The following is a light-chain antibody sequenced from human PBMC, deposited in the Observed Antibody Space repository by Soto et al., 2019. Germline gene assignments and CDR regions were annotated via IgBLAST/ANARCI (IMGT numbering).Light chain of an antibody. CDR3: QSYDNSLSGWV. J-gene: IGLJ3*02. CDR2: GTT. CDR1: SSNIGAGYD. Sequence: QAVVTQPPSVSGAPGQRVTISCTGSSSNIGAGYDVHWYQQLPGTAPKLLIYGTTNRPSGVPDRFSGSKSGTSASLAITGLQAEDEADYYCQSYDNSLSGWVFGGGTKVTVL. V-gene: IGLV1-40*01.